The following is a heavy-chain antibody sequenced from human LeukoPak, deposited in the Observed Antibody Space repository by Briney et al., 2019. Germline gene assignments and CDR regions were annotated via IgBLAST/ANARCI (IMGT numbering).Heavy chain of an antibody. J-gene: IGHJ4*02. V-gene: IGHV3-7*03. CDR1: GFTFSSYW. CDR3: AKPYGTDCGGDCYFDY. Sequence: GGSLRLSCAASGFTFSSYWMSWVRQAPGKGLEWVANIKQDGSEKYYVDSVKGRFTISRDNSKNTLYLQMSRLRAEDTALYYCAKPYGTDCGGDCYFDYWGQGTLVSVSS. D-gene: IGHD2-21*02. CDR2: IKQDGSEK.